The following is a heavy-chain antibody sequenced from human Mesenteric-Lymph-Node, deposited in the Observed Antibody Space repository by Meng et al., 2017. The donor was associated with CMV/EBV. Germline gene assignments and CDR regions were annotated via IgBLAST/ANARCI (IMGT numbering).Heavy chain of an antibody. CDR2: FDPEDGET. D-gene: IGHD4-17*01. Sequence: ASVKVSCKVSGYTLTELSMDWVRQAPGKGLEWMGGFDPEDGETIYAQKFQGRVTMTEDTSTDTAYMELSSLRSEDTAVYYCATKAPRYGLTFYYYGMDVWGQGTTVTV. CDR3: ATKAPRYGLTFYYYGMDV. J-gene: IGHJ6*02. V-gene: IGHV1-24*01. CDR1: GYTLTELS.